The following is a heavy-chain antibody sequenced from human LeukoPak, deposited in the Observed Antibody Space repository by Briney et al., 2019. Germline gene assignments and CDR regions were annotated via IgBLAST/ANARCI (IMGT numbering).Heavy chain of an antibody. CDR1: GGSISSYY. Sequence: SETLSLTCTVSGGSISSYYWSWIRQPAGKGLEWIGRIYTSGSTNYNPSLKSRVTMSVDTSKNQFSLKLSSVTAADTAVYYCARDLAGYCSSTSCYGGDYYYYMDVWGKGTTVTISS. V-gene: IGHV4-4*07. CDR2: IYTSGST. J-gene: IGHJ6*03. D-gene: IGHD2-2*01. CDR3: ARDLAGYCSSTSCYGGDYYYYMDV.